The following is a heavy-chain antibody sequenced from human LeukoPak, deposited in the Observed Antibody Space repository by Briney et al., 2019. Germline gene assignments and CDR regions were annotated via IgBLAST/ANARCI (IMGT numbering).Heavy chain of an antibody. CDR3: ARGVVGATTGYYFDY. D-gene: IGHD1-26*01. V-gene: IGHV4-4*07. CDR2: IYASGST. Sequence: PSETLSLTCTVSGGSISSYYWSLIRQPAGKGLEWIGRIYASGSTNYNPSLKSRVTMSVDTSKNQFSLKLSPVTAADTAVYYCARGVVGATTGYYFDYWGQGTLVTVSS. J-gene: IGHJ4*02. CDR1: GGSISSYY.